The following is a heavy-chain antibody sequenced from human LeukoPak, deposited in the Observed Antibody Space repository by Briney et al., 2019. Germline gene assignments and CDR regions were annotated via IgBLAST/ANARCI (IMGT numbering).Heavy chain of an antibody. CDR3: ASIIVVVPAAINWFDP. D-gene: IGHD2-2*01. J-gene: IGHJ5*02. V-gene: IGHV4-39*01. CDR1: GGSISSSSYY. Sequence: PSETLSLTCTVSGGSISSSSYYWGWIRQPPGKGLEWIGSIYYSGSTYYNPSLKSRVTISVDTSKNQFSLKLSSVTAADTAVYYCASIIVVVPAAINWFDPWGQGTLVTVSS. CDR2: IYYSGST.